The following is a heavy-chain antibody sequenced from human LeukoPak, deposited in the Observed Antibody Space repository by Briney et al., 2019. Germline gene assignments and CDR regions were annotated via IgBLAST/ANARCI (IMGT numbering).Heavy chain of an antibody. J-gene: IGHJ4*02. Sequence: PGGSLRLSCAASGFTVSSNYMSWVRQAPGKGLEWVSGISGSGGSTYYADSVKGRFTISRDNSKNTLYLQMNRLRAEDTAVYYCAKTHGSGTVTGSRFYDYWGQGTLVTVSS. CDR2: ISGSGGST. CDR3: AKTHGSGTVTGSRFYDY. D-gene: IGHD3-10*01. V-gene: IGHV3-23*01. CDR1: GFTVSSNY.